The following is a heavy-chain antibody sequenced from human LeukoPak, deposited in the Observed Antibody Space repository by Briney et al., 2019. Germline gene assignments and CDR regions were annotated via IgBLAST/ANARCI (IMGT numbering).Heavy chain of an antibody. CDR3: ARQTGSGLFILP. V-gene: IGHV4-38-2*02. D-gene: IGHD3/OR15-3a*01. CDR1: GYSISSGYY. Sequence: SETLSLTCTVSGYSISSGYYWGWIRQPPGKGLEWIGSIYHSGRTYYNPSLKSRVTISVDTSKNQFSLKLSSVTAADTAVYYCARQTGSGLFILPGGQGTLVTVSS. CDR2: IYHSGRT. J-gene: IGHJ4*02.